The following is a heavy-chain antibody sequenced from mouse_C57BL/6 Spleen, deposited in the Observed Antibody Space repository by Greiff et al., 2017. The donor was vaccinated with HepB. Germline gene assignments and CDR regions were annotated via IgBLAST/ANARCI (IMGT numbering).Heavy chain of an antibody. Sequence: VQLQQSDAELVKPGASVKISCKVSGYTFTDHTIHWLKQRPEQGLDWIGYIYPRDGSTKYNEKFKGKSTLTAEKSSGTAYMQLTSLTSEDSAVYVCARRLLLYAMDYWGQGTSVTVSS. CDR3: ARRLLLYAMDY. D-gene: IGHD1-2*01. V-gene: IGHV1-78*01. CDR2: IYPRDGST. CDR1: GYTFTDHT. J-gene: IGHJ4*01.